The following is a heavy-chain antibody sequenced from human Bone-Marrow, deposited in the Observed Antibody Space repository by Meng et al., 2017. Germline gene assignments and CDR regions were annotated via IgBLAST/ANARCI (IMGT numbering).Heavy chain of an antibody. CDR3: ARGEQGYDFWSGYY. D-gene: IGHD3-3*01. CDR2: IIPIFGTA. CDR1: GGTFSSYA. J-gene: IGHJ4*02. Sequence: SVKVSCKASGGTFSSYAISWVRQAPGQGLGWMGGIIPIFGTANYAQKFQGRVTITTDESTSTAYMELSSLRSEDTAVYYCARGEQGYDFWSGYYWGQGTLVTVSS. V-gene: IGHV1-69*05.